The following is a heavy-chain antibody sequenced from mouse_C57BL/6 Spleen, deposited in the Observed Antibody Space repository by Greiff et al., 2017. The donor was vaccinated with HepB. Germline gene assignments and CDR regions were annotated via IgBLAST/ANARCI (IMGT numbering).Heavy chain of an antibody. J-gene: IGHJ3*01. D-gene: IGHD1-1*01. CDR1: GFVFIDYS. V-gene: IGHV7-4*01. Sequence: EVNLVDSGGGLVQPGSSLRLSCAASGFVFIDYSMSWVRQLPGKAPEWLALIRNKVNGYTTDYSASVKGRFTISRDNSQHILYLQMNTLRAEDSATYYCVKAVSSGSSYTWFAYWGQGTLVTVSA. CDR3: VKAVSSGSSYTWFAY. CDR2: IRNKVNGYTT.